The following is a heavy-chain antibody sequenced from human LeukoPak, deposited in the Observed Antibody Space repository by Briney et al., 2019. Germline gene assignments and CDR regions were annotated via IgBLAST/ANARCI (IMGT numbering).Heavy chain of an antibody. CDR2: IYYSGST. CDR1: GGSISSGGYY. Sequence: PSQTLSLTCTVSGGSISSGGYYWSWLRQHPGKGLEWIGYIYYSGSTYYNPSLKSRVTISVDTSKNQFSLKLSSVTAADTAVYYCATSSSGYYYVGYWGQGTLVTVSS. J-gene: IGHJ4*02. D-gene: IGHD3-22*01. CDR3: ATSSSGYYYVGY. V-gene: IGHV4-31*03.